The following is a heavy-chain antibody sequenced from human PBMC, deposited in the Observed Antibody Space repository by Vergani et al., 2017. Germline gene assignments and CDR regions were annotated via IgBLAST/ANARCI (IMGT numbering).Heavy chain of an antibody. J-gene: IGHJ4*02. D-gene: IGHD5-18*01. V-gene: IGHV4-39*01. CDR3: ARQFWGGGGYRFDH. CDR1: GTSISGSSDY. CDR2: IFYTRTS. Sequence: QLQLQESGPGLLKPSETLSLTCSVSGTSISGSSDYWGWIRQPPGKGLEWIGSIFYTRTSYYNPSLESRATNSVDTSKNQFSLKLKSVTAADTAVYYVARQFWGGGGYRFDHWGQGTLVTVSS.